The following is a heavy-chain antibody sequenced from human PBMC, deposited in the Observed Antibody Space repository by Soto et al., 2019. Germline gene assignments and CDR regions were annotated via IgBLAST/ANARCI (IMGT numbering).Heavy chain of an antibody. CDR2: ISAQNGNT. J-gene: IGHJ4*02. CDR3: ARGRYGDY. D-gene: IGHD1-1*01. CDR1: GYDFTTYG. V-gene: IGHV1-18*01. Sequence: QVHLVQSGAEVKKPGASVKVSCKGSGYDFTTYGITGARQAPGQGLEGMAGISAQNGNTDYAQKLRGRVTVTRDTTTSTAYMKLRSLRSDDTAMYYCARGRYGDYWGQGALVTVSS.